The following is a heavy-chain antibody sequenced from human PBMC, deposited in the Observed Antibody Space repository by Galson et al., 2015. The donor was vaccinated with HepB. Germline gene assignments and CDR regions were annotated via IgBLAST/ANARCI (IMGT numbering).Heavy chain of an antibody. CDR3: ARDVRTVFGVTTNYYFYYMDV. D-gene: IGHD3-3*01. Sequence: SVKVSCKAFGYTFTTHGISWVRQAPGQGLEWMAWISGYNGHTKYAENLQGRVTVTTDTPTSTAYMEVRSLRSDDTAVYYCARDVRTVFGVTTNYYFYYMDVWGKGTTVTVSS. J-gene: IGHJ6*03. V-gene: IGHV1-18*01. CDR1: GYTFTTHG. CDR2: ISGYNGHT.